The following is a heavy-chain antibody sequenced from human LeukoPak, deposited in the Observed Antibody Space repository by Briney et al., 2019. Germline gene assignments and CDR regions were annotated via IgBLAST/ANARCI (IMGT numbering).Heavy chain of an antibody. V-gene: IGHV1-2*02. CDR2: INPNSGGT. Sequence: ASVKVSCTASGYTFTGYYMHWVRQAPGQGLEWMGWINPNSGGTNYAQKFQDRVSMTRDTSISTAYMELSRLRSDDTAVYYCARVLLTYYFDSSGYYDYWGQGTLVTVSS. D-gene: IGHD3-22*01. J-gene: IGHJ4*02. CDR3: ARVLLTYYFDSSGYYDY. CDR1: GYTFTGYY.